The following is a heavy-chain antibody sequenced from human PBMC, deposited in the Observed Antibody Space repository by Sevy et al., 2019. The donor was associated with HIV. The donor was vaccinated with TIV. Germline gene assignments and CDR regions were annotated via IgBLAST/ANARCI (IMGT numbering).Heavy chain of an antibody. V-gene: IGHV3-9*01. J-gene: IGHJ4*02. D-gene: IGHD6-19*01. Sequence: GGSLRLSCAASGFTFDDYAMHWVRQAPGKGLGWVSGISWNSGSIGYADSVKGRFTISRDNAKNSLYLQMNSLRAEDTALYYCAKDYDSSGWYGEYYFDYWGQGTLVTVSS. CDR1: GFTFDDYA. CDR3: AKDYDSSGWYGEYYFDY. CDR2: ISWNSGSI.